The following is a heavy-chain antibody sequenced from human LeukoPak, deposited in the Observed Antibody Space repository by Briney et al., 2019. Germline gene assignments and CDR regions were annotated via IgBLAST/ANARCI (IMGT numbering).Heavy chain of an antibody. V-gene: IGHV3-23*01. Sequence: PGGSLRLSCAVSGFTFSDYYMSWVRQAPGKGLEWVSAISGSGGSTYYADSVKGRFTISRDNSKNTLYLQMNSLRAEDTAVYYCAKGQIAVAGKNWFDPWGQGTLVTVSS. J-gene: IGHJ5*02. D-gene: IGHD6-19*01. CDR2: ISGSGGST. CDR1: GFTFSDYY. CDR3: AKGQIAVAGKNWFDP.